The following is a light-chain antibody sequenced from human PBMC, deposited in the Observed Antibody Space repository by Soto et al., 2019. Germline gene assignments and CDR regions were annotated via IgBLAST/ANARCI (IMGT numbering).Light chain of an antibody. CDR2: EVN. Sequence: QSVLTQPPSASGSPGQSVAISCTGTSSDVGGYNYVSWYQQHPGKAPKLMIYEVNKRPSGVPDRFSGSKSGNTASLTVSGLQAEDEADYYCSSHAGSSKVFGTGTKVTVL. J-gene: IGLJ1*01. V-gene: IGLV2-8*01. CDR3: SSHAGSSKV. CDR1: SSDVGGYNY.